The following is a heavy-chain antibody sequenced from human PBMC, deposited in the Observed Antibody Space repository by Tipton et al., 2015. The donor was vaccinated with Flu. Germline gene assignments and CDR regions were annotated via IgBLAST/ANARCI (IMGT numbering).Heavy chain of an antibody. CDR2: IYTNANT. CDR3: ARRDYINYVSDPKNWFDP. V-gene: IGHV4-61*02. D-gene: IGHD4-11*01. CDR1: GHSISKGRYY. Sequence: TLSLTCTVSGHSISKGRYYYNWIRQPAGEGLKWIGRIYTNANTNYKPSLKSQVIISIDRSKNQFSLRLSSMTAAGEAMNYCARRDYINYVSDPKNWFDPWGKGTLVTVSS. J-gene: IGHJ5*02.